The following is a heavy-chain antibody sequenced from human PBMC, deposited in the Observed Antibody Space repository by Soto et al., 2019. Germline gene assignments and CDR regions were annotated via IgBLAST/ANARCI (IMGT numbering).Heavy chain of an antibody. CDR1: GFSLSIPSMG. V-gene: IGHV2-26*01. CDR2: IFTNDEK. J-gene: IGHJ6*02. D-gene: IGHD2-15*01. CDR3: ARALDKAAVQRIYGMDV. Sequence: QVTLKESGPVLVKPTETLTLTCTVSGFSLSIPSMGVSWIRHPPGKALDWLAHIFTNDEKSYSTSLKSRLTISKDTSKSQVVLTMTNMDPLDTATYYCARALDKAAVQRIYGMDVWGQGTTVTVSS.